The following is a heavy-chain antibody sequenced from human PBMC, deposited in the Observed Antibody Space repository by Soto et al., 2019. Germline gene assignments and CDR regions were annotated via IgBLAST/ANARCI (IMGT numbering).Heavy chain of an antibody. CDR1: GFTVSSNY. J-gene: IGHJ6*02. CDR2: IYSGGST. Sequence: EVQLVETGGGWIQPGGSLRLSCAASGFTVSSNYMSWVRQAPGKGLEWVSVIYSGGSTYYADSVKGRFTISRDNSKNTLYLQMNSLRAEDTAVYYCAREGTGKYYYYGMDVWGQGTTVTVSS. V-gene: IGHV3-53*02. CDR3: AREGTGKYYYYGMDV.